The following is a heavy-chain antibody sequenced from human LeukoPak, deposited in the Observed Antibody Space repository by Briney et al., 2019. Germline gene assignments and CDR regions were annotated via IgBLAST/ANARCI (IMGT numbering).Heavy chain of an antibody. CDR1: GFTFSRYP. D-gene: IGHD2-21*01. V-gene: IGHV3-30-3*01. CDR2: ISYGGSNK. Sequence: GGSLRLSCAASGFTFSRYPMHWVRQAPGKGLEWVAVISYGGSNKYYADSVKGRFTISRDNSKNTLYLQIDSLRGEDTAVYYCAKDFRIGYSAHFDYWGQGALVTVSS. CDR3: AKDFRIGYSAHFDY. J-gene: IGHJ4*02.